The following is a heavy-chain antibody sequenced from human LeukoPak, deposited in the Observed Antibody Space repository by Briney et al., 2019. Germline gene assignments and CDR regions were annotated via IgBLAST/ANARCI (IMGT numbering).Heavy chain of an antibody. V-gene: IGHV3-7*01. CDR1: GFTFRNYW. Sequence: PGGSLRLSCAGSGFTFRNYWMGWVRQPPGKGLEWVANIRQDGGDNHYVDSVKGRFTISRDNARNSLSLQMNSLGAEDTAVYYCTKWSTSGSYYTEWGQGTLVIVSS. J-gene: IGHJ4*02. D-gene: IGHD3-10*01. CDR3: TKWSTSGSYYTE. CDR2: IRQDGGDN.